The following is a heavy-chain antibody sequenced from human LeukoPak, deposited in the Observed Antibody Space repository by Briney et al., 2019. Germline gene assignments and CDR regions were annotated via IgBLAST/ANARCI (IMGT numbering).Heavy chain of an antibody. V-gene: IGHV4-34*01. J-gene: IGHJ4*02. CDR1: GGSFSGYY. D-gene: IGHD3-10*01. Sequence: SETLSLTCAVYGGSFSGYYWSWIRQPPGKGLEWIGEINHSGSTNYNPSLKSRVTISVDTSKNQFSLKLSSVTAADTAVYYCATGYYYGSPDYWGQGTLVTVSS. CDR3: ATGYYYGSPDY. CDR2: INHSGST.